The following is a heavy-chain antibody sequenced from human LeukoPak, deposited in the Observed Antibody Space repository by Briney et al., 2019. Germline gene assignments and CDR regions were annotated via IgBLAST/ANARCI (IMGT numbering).Heavy chain of an antibody. J-gene: IGHJ4*02. CDR3: AREYYDSSDYPRQHYFDY. CDR2: IWYDGSYK. V-gene: IGHV3-33*01. CDR1: GFTFITYG. Sequence: PGGSLRLSCAASGFTFITYGMHWVRQAPGKGLEWVALIWYDGSYKYYADSVKGRFTISRDNSKNTLYLQMNSLRAEDTAVYYCAREYYDSSDYPRQHYFDYWGQGTLVTDSS. D-gene: IGHD3-22*01.